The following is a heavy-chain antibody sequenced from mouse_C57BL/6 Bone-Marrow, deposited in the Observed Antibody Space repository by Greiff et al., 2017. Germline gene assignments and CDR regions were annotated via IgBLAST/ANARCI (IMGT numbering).Heavy chain of an antibody. CDR2: IYPGSGNT. Sequence: VQLQESGAELVRPGASVKLSCKASGYTFTDYYINWVKQRPGQGLEWIARIYPGSGNTYYNEKFKGKATLTAEKYSSTAYMQLSSLTSADSAVYFCEWGGRRALDYWDQGTSVTVSS. V-gene: IGHV1-76*01. J-gene: IGHJ4*01. CDR1: GYTFTDYY. CDR3: EWGGRRALDY.